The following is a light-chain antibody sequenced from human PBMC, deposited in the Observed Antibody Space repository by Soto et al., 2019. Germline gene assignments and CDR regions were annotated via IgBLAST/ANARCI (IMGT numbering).Light chain of an antibody. CDR1: RSVDTD. CDR2: ATS. Sequence: EILMTQSPATLSVSPGDSATLSCRASRSVDTDLAWYQQKPGQAPRLLVFATSARATGVPDRFRGSRSGTDFTLTISSLQPEDSATYYCQQYGSSPRTFGQGTKVDIK. V-gene: IGKV3-15*01. J-gene: IGKJ1*01. CDR3: QQYGSSPRT.